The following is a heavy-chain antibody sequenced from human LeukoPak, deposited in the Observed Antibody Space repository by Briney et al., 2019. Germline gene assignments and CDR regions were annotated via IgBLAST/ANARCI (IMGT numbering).Heavy chain of an antibody. CDR2: VYYSGST. CDR3: ASGHCGGDCYSDAFDI. J-gene: IGHJ3*02. Sequence: SETLSLTCTVSGGSISSYYWSWIRQPPGKGLEWIGYVYYSGSTNYNPSLKSRVTISVDTSKNQFSPKLSSVTAADTAVYYCASGHCGGDCYSDAFDIWGQGTMVTVSS. V-gene: IGHV4-59*01. D-gene: IGHD2-21*01. CDR1: GGSISSYY.